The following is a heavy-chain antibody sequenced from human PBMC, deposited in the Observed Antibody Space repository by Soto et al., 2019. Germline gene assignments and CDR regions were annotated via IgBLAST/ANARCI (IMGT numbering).Heavy chain of an antibody. CDR2: ISSGSDFI. V-gene: IGHV3-21*06. D-gene: IGHD1-26*01. CDR3: TRDQGGSYDSWFDP. CDR1: FSMYS. J-gene: IGHJ5*02. Sequence: GGSLRLSCNFSFSMYSMDWVRQAPGKGLEWVASISSGSDFIKYADSVKGRFTISRDNTKNSVSLQMGSLRVEDTAMYYCTRDQGGSYDSWFDPWGRGTLVTVSS.